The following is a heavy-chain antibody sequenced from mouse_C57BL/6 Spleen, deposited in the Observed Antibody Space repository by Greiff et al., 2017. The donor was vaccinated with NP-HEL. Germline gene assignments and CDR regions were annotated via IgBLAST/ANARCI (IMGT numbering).Heavy chain of an antibody. Sequence: EVQLQQSGPELVKPGASVKIPCKASGYTFTDYNMDWVKQSHGKSLEWIGDINPNNGGTNYNQKFKGKATLTVDKSSSTAYMELLSLTSEDTAVYYCARFGSGYVGFAYWGQGTLVTVSA. V-gene: IGHV1-18*01. D-gene: IGHD3-2*02. J-gene: IGHJ3*01. CDR3: ARFGSGYVGFAY. CDR2: INPNNGGT. CDR1: GYTFTDYN.